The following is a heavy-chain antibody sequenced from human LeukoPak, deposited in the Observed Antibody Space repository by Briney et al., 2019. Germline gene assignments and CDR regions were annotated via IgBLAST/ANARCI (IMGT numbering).Heavy chain of an antibody. CDR3: ARGKGYSDFDY. CDR1: GYTFTGYY. Sequence: ASVKVSCKASGYTFTGYYMHWVRQAPGDGREWIGRIQPNSGGTNYAQKFQGRVNMTRDTSISTAHRELSRLTSDDTAVYYCARGKGYSDFDYWGQGALVTVSS. V-gene: IGHV1-2*06. CDR2: IQPNSGGT. D-gene: IGHD5-12*01. J-gene: IGHJ4*02.